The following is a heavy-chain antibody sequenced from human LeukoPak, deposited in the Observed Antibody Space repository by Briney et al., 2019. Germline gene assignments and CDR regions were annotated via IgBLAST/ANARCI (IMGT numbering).Heavy chain of an antibody. CDR2: ISSSGSTI. Sequence: GGSLRLSCAASGFTFSDYYMSWIRQAPGKGLEWVSYISSSGSTIYYADSVKGRFTISRDNTKNSLYLQMNSLRAEDTAVYYCARANDSGARFFRYYYDSSGYYTYFDYWGQGTLVTVSS. J-gene: IGHJ4*02. V-gene: IGHV3-11*01. D-gene: IGHD3-22*01. CDR1: GFTFSDYY. CDR3: ARANDSGARFFRYYYDSSGYYTYFDY.